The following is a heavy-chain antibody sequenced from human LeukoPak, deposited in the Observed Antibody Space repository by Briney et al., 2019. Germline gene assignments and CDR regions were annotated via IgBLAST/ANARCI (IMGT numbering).Heavy chain of an antibody. CDR2: INHSGYT. Sequence: SETLSLTCAVSGVSFDDYYWAWVRQPPGKGLEWIGEINHSGYTNDSPSLKSRVTLSLDTSRKQFSLNLRSVTVADAGIYYCTRMTTGHDYWGQGTLVTVSS. D-gene: IGHD4-17*01. J-gene: IGHJ4*02. V-gene: IGHV4-34*01. CDR1: GVSFDDYY. CDR3: TRMTTGHDY.